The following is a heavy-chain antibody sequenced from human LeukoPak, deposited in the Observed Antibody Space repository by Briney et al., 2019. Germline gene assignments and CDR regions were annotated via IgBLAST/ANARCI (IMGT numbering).Heavy chain of an antibody. V-gene: IGHV3-73*01. CDR1: GFTFSGSA. D-gene: IGHD1-14*01. Sequence: GGSLRLSCAASGFTFSGSAMHWVRQASGKGREWVGRIISTANSYATAYAASVKCMFTISRDDSKNTAYLQMNSLKTEDTAVYYCTSGIRGDFDYWGQGTLVTVSS. CDR3: TSGIRGDFDY. CDR2: IISTANSYAT. J-gene: IGHJ4*02.